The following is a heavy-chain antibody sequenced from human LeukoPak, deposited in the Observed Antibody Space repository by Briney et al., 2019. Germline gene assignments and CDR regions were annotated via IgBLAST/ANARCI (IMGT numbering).Heavy chain of an antibody. CDR3: ARQGDGYGDAFDI. J-gene: IGHJ3*02. D-gene: IGHD5-24*01. V-gene: IGHV5-51*01. CDR1: GSRFTSYW. CDR2: IYPGDSDT. Sequence: GASLKISCKGSGSRFTSYWIGWVRPMPGKGLEWMGIIYPGDSDTRYSPSFQGQVTTSADKSISTAYLQWSSLKASDTAMYYCARQGDGYGDAFDIWGQGTMVTVSS.